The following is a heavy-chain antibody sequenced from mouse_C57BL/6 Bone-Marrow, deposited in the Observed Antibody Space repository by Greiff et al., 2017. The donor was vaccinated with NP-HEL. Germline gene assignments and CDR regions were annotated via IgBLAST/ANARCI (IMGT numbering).Heavy chain of an antibody. CDR3: ASGAGRRYYFDY. CDR1: GYTFTDYN. CDR2: INPNNGGT. D-gene: IGHD3-1*01. J-gene: IGHJ2*01. Sequence: EVQLQQSGPELVKPGASVKMSCKASGYTFTDYNMHWVKQSHGKSLEWIGYINPNNGGTSYNQKFKGKATLTVNKSSSTAYMELRSLTSEDSAVYYCASGAGRRYYFDYWGQGTTLTVSS. V-gene: IGHV1-22*01.